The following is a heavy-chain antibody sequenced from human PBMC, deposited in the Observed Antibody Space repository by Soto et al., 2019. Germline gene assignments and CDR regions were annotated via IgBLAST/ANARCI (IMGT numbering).Heavy chain of an antibody. CDR2: ISYEGSNT. D-gene: IGHD1-1*01. Sequence: GGSLRLSCVASGFTFGTYTIHWVRLAPGKGPQWVALISYEGSNTYYADSVKGRFTVSRDNSKNTLYLQMNSLRPEDTGVYYCARVTPGNNLYYFYGLDVWGQGTSVTVSS. J-gene: IGHJ6*02. V-gene: IGHV3-30-3*01. CDR3: ARVTPGNNLYYFYGLDV. CDR1: GFTFGTYT.